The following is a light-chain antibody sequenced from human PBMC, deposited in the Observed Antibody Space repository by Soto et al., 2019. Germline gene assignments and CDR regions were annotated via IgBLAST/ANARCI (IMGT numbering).Light chain of an antibody. CDR3: QQSHSTPET. J-gene: IGKJ4*01. Sequence: DIQMTQSPSSLSASVGDRVTITCRASQSIISYLNWYQQKPGKAPKLLIYAASSLQSGVPSRFSGSGSGTDFTLTISSLQPEDFATYYCQQSHSTPETFGGGTKVEIK. V-gene: IGKV1-39*01. CDR2: AAS. CDR1: QSIISY.